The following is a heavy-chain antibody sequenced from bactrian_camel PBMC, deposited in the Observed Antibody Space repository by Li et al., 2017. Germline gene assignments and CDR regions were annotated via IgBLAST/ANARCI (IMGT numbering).Heavy chain of an antibody. J-gene: IGHJ4*01. CDR1: GFAFSTYA. CDR2: IHGGGSA. D-gene: IGHD2*01. Sequence: VQLVESGGGLVQPGGSLRLSRAASGFAFSTYAMNWVRRAPGKALEWLSGIHGGGSAWYADSVKGRFTISRDNAKNMLYLQLNNLKSEDTGMYYCAIAYRAKCYTNPTLRPLEYRYFGQGTQVTVS. V-gene: IGHV3S42*01.